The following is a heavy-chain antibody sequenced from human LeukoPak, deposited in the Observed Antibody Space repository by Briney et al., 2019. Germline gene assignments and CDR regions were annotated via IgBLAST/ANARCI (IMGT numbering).Heavy chain of an antibody. V-gene: IGHV3-9*01. Sequence: GGSLRLSCAGSGFIFNNYAMHWVRQPPGEGLEWVSGISWNSGSIDYADSVKGRFTISRDNAKNSLYLQMNSLRVEDTAFYYCAKDNRRHYTSGPNPDSLHWGQGALVTVSS. J-gene: IGHJ4*02. CDR2: ISWNSGSI. CDR1: GFIFNNYA. D-gene: IGHD6-19*01. CDR3: AKDNRRHYTSGPNPDSLH.